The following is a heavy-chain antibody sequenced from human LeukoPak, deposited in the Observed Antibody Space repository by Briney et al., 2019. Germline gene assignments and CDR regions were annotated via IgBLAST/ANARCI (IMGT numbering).Heavy chain of an antibody. CDR1: GLTSSSYW. V-gene: IGHV3-7*01. CDR3: ARGAAAAGTYWFEP. Sequence: PGGSLRLSCAASGLTSSSYWMGWVRPAPGKGLEWVANINQEGSEKYKVDSVKGRFTISRDNAKNPLYLQMSSLRAEDTAVYYCARGAAAAGTYWFEPCGQGALGTVSS. D-gene: IGHD6-13*01. CDR2: INQEGSEK. J-gene: IGHJ5*02.